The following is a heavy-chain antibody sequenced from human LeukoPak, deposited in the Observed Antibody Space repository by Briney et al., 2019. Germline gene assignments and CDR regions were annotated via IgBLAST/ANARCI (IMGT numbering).Heavy chain of an antibody. Sequence: GGSLRLSCAASGFTFSSYAMHWVRQAPGKGLEWVAVISYDGSNKYYADSVKGRFTISRDNSKNTLYLQMNSLRAEDTAVYYCARDRGAAAGNWFDPWGQGTLVTVSS. D-gene: IGHD6-13*01. V-gene: IGHV3-30-3*01. J-gene: IGHJ5*02. CDR3: ARDRGAAAGNWFDP. CDR2: ISYDGSNK. CDR1: GFTFSSYA.